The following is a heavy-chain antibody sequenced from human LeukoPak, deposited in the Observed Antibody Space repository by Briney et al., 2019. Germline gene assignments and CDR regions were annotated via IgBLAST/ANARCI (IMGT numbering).Heavy chain of an antibody. D-gene: IGHD4-17*01. CDR3: ASPTVTTSLDY. Sequence: GGSLRLSCAASGFTFSSYSMNWVRQAPGKGLEWVSSISSSSSYIYYADSVKGRFTIPRDNAKNSLYLQMNSLRAEDTAVYYCASPTVTTSLDYWGQGTLVTVPS. CDR1: GFTFSSYS. J-gene: IGHJ4*02. CDR2: ISSSSSYI. V-gene: IGHV3-21*01.